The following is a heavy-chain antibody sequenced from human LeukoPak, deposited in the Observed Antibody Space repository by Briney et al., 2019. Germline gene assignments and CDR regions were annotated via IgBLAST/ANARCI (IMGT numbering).Heavy chain of an antibody. CDR1: GGTFSSYA. D-gene: IGHD6-6*01. CDR2: IIPILGIA. J-gene: IGHJ5*02. CDR3: AMGIAARLIRPNWFDR. Sequence: SVKVSCNAAGGTFSSYAISWVAQAPGQGLEWMGRIIPILGIANYAQKFQGRVTITADKSTSTAYMELSSLRSEDTAVYYWAMGIAARLIRPNWFDRWGQGTLATVSS. V-gene: IGHV1-69*04.